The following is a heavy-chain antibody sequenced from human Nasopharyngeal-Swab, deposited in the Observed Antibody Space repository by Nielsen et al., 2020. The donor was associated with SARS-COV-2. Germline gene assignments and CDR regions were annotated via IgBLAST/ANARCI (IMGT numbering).Heavy chain of an antibody. Sequence: ASVKVSCKVSGFTLSELSIHWVRQATVKGLECMGSFDPAEGETIFAQKFQGKITMTEETSTDTAYMELNSLTFEATAVYYCATWGSPTGRYHYPYMDVWGEGTTVTVSS. J-gene: IGHJ6*03. CDR3: ATWGSPTGRYHYPYMDV. D-gene: IGHD3-16*01. V-gene: IGHV1-24*01. CDR2: FDPAEGET. CDR1: GFTLSELS.